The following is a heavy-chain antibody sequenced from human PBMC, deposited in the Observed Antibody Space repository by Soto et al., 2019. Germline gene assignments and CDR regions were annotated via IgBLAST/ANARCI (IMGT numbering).Heavy chain of an antibody. Sequence: ASVKVSCKGSGYTFTSYGIHWVRQAPGQRLEWMGWISAYNGNTNYAQKLQGRVTMTTDTSTSTAYMELRSLRSDDTAVYYCARDLGSYSRVTAIHNWFDPWGQGTLVTVSS. CDR1: GYTFTSYG. V-gene: IGHV1-18*01. CDR2: ISAYNGNT. J-gene: IGHJ5*02. CDR3: ARDLGSYSRVTAIHNWFDP. D-gene: IGHD2-21*02.